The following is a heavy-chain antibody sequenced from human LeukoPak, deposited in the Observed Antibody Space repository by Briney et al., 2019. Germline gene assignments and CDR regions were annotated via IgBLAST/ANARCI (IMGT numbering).Heavy chain of an antibody. CDR1: GGSISSGSYY. CDR3: ARDHYDSGTYYNSD. J-gene: IGHJ4*02. Sequence: SQTLSLTCTVSGGSISSGSYYWSWIRQPAGKGLEWIGRIYTSGSTNYNPSLKSRVTISVDTSKNQFSLKLSSVTAADTAMYYCARDHYDSGTYYNSDWGQGTLVTVSS. CDR2: IYTSGST. V-gene: IGHV4-61*02. D-gene: IGHD3-10*01.